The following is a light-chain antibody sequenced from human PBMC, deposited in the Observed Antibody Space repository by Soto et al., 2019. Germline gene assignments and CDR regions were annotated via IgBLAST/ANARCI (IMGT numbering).Light chain of an antibody. CDR2: GAS. V-gene: IGKV3-11*01. J-gene: IGKJ5*01. Sequence: EVVMTQSPAILSVSPGERATLSCRASQSVSSYLAWYQQKPGQAPRLLIYGASNRATGVPARFSGSGSGTDFTLTISSLEPEDFAVYYCQQRYNWPPVTFGQGTRLEI. CDR3: QQRYNWPPVT. CDR1: QSVSSY.